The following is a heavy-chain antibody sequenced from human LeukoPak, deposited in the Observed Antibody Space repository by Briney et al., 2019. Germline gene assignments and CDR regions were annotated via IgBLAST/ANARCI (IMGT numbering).Heavy chain of an antibody. D-gene: IGHD1-26*01. J-gene: IGHJ5*01. CDR2: IFYSGRT. CDR1: GDSISSSNYY. V-gene: IGHV4-39*07. CDR3: ARQVAIVEPTDPNWFDS. Sequence: SETLSLTCTVSGDSISSSNYYWGWIRQTPGKGLGWIVSIFYSGRTYYTPSLKSRVTMSLDTSKNQFSLRLTSVTAADTAVYYCARQVAIVEPTDPNWFDSWGQGNLVTVSS.